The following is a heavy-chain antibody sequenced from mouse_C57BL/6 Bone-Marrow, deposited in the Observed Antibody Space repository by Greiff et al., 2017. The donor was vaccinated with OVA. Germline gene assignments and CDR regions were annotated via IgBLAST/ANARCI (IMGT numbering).Heavy chain of an antibody. D-gene: IGHD2-1*01. CDR1: GFTFTAYY. J-gene: IGHJ4*01. Sequence: DVKLVESGGGLVQPGGSLSLSCAASGFTFTAYYMSWVRQPPGKALEWLGFIRNKANGYTTEYSASVKGRFTISRDNSQSILYLQMNALRAEDSATYYCARFYMDYWGQGTSVTVSS. V-gene: IGHV7-3*01. CDR2: IRNKANGYTT. CDR3: ARFYMDY.